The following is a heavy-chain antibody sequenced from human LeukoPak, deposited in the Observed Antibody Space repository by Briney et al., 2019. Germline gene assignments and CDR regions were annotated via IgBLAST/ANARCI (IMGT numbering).Heavy chain of an antibody. D-gene: IGHD3-10*01. V-gene: IGHV1-69*05. CDR2: IIPIFGTA. CDR3: ARDGSGRNFDY. J-gene: IGHJ4*02. CDR1: GGTFSSYA. Sequence: GASVKVSCKASGGTFSSYAISWVRQAPGQGLEWMGGIIPIFGTASYAQKFQGRVTITTDESTSTAYMELSSLRSEDTAVYYCARDGSGRNFDYWGQGTLATVSS.